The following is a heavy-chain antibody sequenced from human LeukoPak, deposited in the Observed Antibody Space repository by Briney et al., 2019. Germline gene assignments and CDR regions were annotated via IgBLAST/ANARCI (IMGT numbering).Heavy chain of an antibody. V-gene: IGHV4-31*03. J-gene: IGHJ5*02. CDR3: ARYCSTTTCYSPWFDP. Sequence: PSQTLSLTCTVSGGSISSGGYYWSWIRQHPGKGLEWIGYIYYSGSTNYNPSLKSRVTISVDTSKNQFSLKLTSVTAADTAVYYCARYCSTTTCYSPWFDPWGQGTLVTVSS. CDR1: GGSISSGGYY. CDR2: IYYSGST. D-gene: IGHD2-2*01.